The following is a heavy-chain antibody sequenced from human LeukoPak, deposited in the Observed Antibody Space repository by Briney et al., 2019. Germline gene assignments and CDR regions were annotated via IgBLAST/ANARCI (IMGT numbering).Heavy chain of an antibody. V-gene: IGHV3-30*02. J-gene: IGHJ6*02. CDR1: GFTLNTYG. D-gene: IGHD3-10*01. CDR2: IRFDGSNK. CDR3: ARGQFPPTYYYGSGSYYARLGYYYYGMDV. Sequence: GGSLRLSCVASGFTLNTYGMHWVRQAPGKGLEWVAFIRFDGSNKYYADSVKGRFTISRDNSKNTLYLQMNSLRAEDTAVYYCARGQFPPTYYYGSGSYYARLGYYYYGMDVWGQGTTVTVSS.